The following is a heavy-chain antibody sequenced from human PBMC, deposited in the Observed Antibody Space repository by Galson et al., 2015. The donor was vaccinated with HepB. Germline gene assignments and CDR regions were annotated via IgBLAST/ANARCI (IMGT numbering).Heavy chain of an antibody. V-gene: IGHV1-69*13. CDR2: IIPIFGTA. D-gene: IGHD3-22*01. Sequence: SVKVSCKASGGTFSSYAISWVRQAPEQGLEWMGGIIPIFGTANYAQKFQGRVTITADESTSTAYMELSSLRSEDTAVYYCARGGDYDSSGYKGYWGQGTLVTVSS. CDR1: GGTFSSYA. J-gene: IGHJ4*02. CDR3: ARGGDYDSSGYKGY.